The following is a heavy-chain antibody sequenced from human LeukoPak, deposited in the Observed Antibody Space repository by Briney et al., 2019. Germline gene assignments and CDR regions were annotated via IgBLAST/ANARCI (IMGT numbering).Heavy chain of an antibody. V-gene: IGHV4-39*01. D-gene: IGHD6-13*01. CDR3: ARHTGSSPL. CDR1: GGSISSSNYY. J-gene: IGHJ4*02. Sequence: NPSETLSLTCTVSGGSISSSNYYWGWIRQPPGKGLEWIGSIYYSGSTYYNPSLKSRVTISVDTSKHQFSLTLSSVTAADTAVYYCARHTGSSPLWGQGTLVTVSS. CDR2: IYYSGST.